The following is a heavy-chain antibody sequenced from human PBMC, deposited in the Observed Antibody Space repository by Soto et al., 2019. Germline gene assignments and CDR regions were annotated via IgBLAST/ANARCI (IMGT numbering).Heavy chain of an antibody. CDR1: GFTFSTYG. Sequence: GGSLRLSCAASGFTFSTYGMHWVRQAPGKGLEWVAVISYDGSNKYYADSVKGRFTISRDNSKNTLYLQMNSLRAEDTAVFYCAKDTYYDFWSGYYYYGMDVWGQGTTVTVSS. D-gene: IGHD3-3*01. V-gene: IGHV3-30*18. CDR2: ISYDGSNK. J-gene: IGHJ6*02. CDR3: AKDTYYDFWSGYYYYGMDV.